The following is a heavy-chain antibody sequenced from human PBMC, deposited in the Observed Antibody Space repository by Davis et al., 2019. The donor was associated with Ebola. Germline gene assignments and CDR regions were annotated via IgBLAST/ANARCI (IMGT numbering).Heavy chain of an antibody. CDR1: GGSISSGGYY. CDR3: ARGTPAYYYDSSGYYTRAGWFDP. V-gene: IGHV4-31*03. Sequence: SETLSLTCTVSGGSISSGGYYWSWIRQHPGKGLEWIGYIYYSGSTYYNPSLKSRVTISVDTSKNQFSLKLSSVTAADTAVYYCARGTPAYYYDSSGYYTRAGWFDPWGQGTLVTVSS. J-gene: IGHJ5*02. D-gene: IGHD3-22*01. CDR2: IYYSGST.